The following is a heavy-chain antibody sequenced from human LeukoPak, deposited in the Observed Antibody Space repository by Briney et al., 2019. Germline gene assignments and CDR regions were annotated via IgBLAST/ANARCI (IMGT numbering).Heavy chain of an antibody. Sequence: ASVKVSCKASGYTFDNYAMNWVRQAPGQGLEWMGWISAYNGNTNYAQKLQGRVTMTTDTSTSTAYMELRSLRSDDTAVYYCASSIGGLAYFDYWGQGTLVTVSS. CDR1: GYTFDNYA. V-gene: IGHV1-18*04. CDR3: ASSIGGLAYFDY. D-gene: IGHD3-10*01. J-gene: IGHJ4*02. CDR2: ISAYNGNT.